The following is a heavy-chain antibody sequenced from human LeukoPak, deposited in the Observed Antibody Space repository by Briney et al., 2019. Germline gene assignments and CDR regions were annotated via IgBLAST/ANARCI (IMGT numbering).Heavy chain of an antibody. J-gene: IGHJ4*02. Sequence: GGSLRLSCAASGFTFSDYYMSWICQAPGKGLEWVSYISSSGSTIYYADSVKGRFTISRDNSKNTLYLQMNSLRAEDTAVYYCAKGLRHYDSSGYYYLPFDYWGQGTLVTVSS. CDR3: AKGLRHYDSSGYYYLPFDY. V-gene: IGHV3-11*01. CDR2: ISSSGSTI. D-gene: IGHD3-22*01. CDR1: GFTFSDYY.